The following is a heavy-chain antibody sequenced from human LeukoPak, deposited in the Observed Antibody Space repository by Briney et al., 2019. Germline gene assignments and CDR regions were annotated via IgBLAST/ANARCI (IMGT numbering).Heavy chain of an antibody. V-gene: IGHV4-34*01. D-gene: IGHD3/OR15-3a*01. CDR1: GGSFSGYY. CDR2: INPSRNT. J-gene: IGHJ4*02. Sequence: SETLSLTCAVFGGSFSGYYWNWIRQPPGKGLEWIGQINPSRNTNYNPSLKSRVTISIDTSNNQISLRLISVTATDTAMYYCARQTGSGLFTLPGGQGTLVTVSS. CDR3: ARQTGSGLFTLP.